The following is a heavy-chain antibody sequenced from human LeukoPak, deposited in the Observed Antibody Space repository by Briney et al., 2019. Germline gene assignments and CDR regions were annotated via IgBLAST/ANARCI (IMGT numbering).Heavy chain of an antibody. CDR2: IYYSGST. J-gene: IGHJ5*02. CDR1: GGSISSYY. D-gene: IGHD5-24*01. CDR3: AREETANNWFDP. Sequence: SETLSLTCTVSGGSISSYYWSWIRQPPGKGLEWIGYIYYSGSTNYNPSLKSRVTISVDTSKNQFSLKLSSVTAVDTAVYYCAREETANNWFDPWGQGTLVTVSS. V-gene: IGHV4-59*01.